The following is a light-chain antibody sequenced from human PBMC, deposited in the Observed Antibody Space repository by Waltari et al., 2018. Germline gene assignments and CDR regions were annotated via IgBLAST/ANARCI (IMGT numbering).Light chain of an antibody. CDR3: QQSYNPLT. Sequence: DFQMTKSPSSLSAFVGDRVSLTCRASQSISTYLNWYQQKPGKAPNLLIYAASSLQIGVPSKFSGSGSGTDFTLTISSLQPGDFATYYCQQSYNPLTFGGGTKVEIK. J-gene: IGKJ4*01. CDR2: AAS. V-gene: IGKV1-39*01. CDR1: QSISTY.